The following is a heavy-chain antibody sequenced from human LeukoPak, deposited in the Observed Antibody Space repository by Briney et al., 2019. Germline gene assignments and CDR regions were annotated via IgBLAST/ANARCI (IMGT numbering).Heavy chain of an antibody. CDR1: GFSFNNYA. V-gene: IGHV3-23*01. J-gene: IGHJ4*02. CDR3: AKGAYDYIEIAYFDY. CDR2: IIGSSGST. D-gene: IGHD5-12*01. Sequence: GGSLILSCFASGFSFNNYAMNWVRQAPGKGLEWVSLIIGSSGSTFYADSVKGRFTISRDKSKNTLYLQMNSLRAEDTAVYYCAKGAYDYIEIAYFDYWGQGSLVTVSS.